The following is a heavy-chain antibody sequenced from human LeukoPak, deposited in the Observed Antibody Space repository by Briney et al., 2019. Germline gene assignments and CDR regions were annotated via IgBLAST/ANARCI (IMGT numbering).Heavy chain of an antibody. CDR3: AKSLSTYYYDSSGYYYDY. D-gene: IGHD3-22*01. Sequence: ASVKVSCKASGYTFTGYYMHWVRQAPGQGLEWMGIINPSGGSTSYAQKFQGRVTMTRDTSTSTVYMELSSLRSEDTAVYYCAKSLSTYYYDSSGYYYDYWGQGTLVTVSS. J-gene: IGHJ4*02. CDR1: GYTFTGYY. CDR2: INPSGGST. V-gene: IGHV1-46*01.